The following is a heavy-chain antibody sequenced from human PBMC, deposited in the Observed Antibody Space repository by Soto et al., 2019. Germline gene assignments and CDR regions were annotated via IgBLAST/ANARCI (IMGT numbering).Heavy chain of an antibody. CDR2: ISYDGSNK. J-gene: IGHJ4*02. D-gene: IGHD4-17*01. CDR1: GFTFSSYA. Sequence: QVQLVESGGGVVQPGRSLRLSCAASGFTFSSYAMHWVRQAPGKGPEWVAVISYDGSNKYYADSVKGRFTISRDNSKNTLYLQMNSLRAEDTAVYYCARGYTTVVTPVDYWGQGTLVTVSS. V-gene: IGHV3-30-3*01. CDR3: ARGYTTVVTPVDY.